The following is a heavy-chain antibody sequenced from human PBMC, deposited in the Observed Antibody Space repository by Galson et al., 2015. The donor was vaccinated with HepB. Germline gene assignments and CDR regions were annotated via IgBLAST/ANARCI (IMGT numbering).Heavy chain of an antibody. CDR1: GFTFSSYA. CDR3: ARDYMYAYFDY. CDR2: ISYDGSNK. D-gene: IGHD2-8*01. V-gene: IGHV3-30-3*01. Sequence: SLRLSCAASGFTFSSYAMHWVRQAPGKGLEWVAVISYDGSNKYYADSVKGRFTISRDNSKNTLYLQMNSLRAEDTAVYYCARDYMYAYFDYWGQGTLVTVSS. J-gene: IGHJ4*02.